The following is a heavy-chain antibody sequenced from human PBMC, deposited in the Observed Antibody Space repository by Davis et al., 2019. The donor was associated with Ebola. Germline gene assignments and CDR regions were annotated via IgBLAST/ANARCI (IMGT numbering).Heavy chain of an antibody. D-gene: IGHD2-8*01. CDR1: GGSLSGYY. J-gene: IGHJ6*02. CDR2: ISNSGGT. Sequence: SETLSLTCAVYGGSLSGYYWGWIRQPPGKGLEWIGEISNSGGTTYNPSLKSRVTVLVDRSKSQFSLRLRSVTAADTGVYFCARIETMVNVFSDFYYGMDVWGQGTTVTVSS. CDR3: ARIETMVNVFSDFYYGMDV. V-gene: IGHV4-34*01.